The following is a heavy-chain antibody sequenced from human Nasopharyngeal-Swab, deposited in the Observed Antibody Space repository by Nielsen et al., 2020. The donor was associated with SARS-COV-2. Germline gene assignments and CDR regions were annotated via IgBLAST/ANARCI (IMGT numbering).Heavy chain of an antibody. V-gene: IGHV4-4*02. CDR1: GGSISSSNW. CDR2: IYHSGST. J-gene: IGHJ5*02. CDR3: ARDSHGFGELLIRWFDP. D-gene: IGHD3-10*01. Sequence: SETLSLTCAVSGGSISSSNWWSWVRQPPGKGLEWIGEIYHSGSTNYNPSLKSRVTISVDTSKNQFSLKLSSVTAADTAVYYCARDSHGFGELLIRWFDPWGQGTLVTVSS.